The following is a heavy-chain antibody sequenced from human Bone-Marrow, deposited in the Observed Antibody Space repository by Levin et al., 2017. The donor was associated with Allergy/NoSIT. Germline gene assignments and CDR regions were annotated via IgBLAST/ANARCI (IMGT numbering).Heavy chain of an antibody. CDR1: GGSFGDYF. J-gene: IGHJ4*02. V-gene: IGHV4-34*01. Sequence: SETLSLTCAVSGGSFGDYFWTWIRQPPGKGLDWIGEISQRGTTNYVPSLQSRVTMSLDTSKNNFSLTVTLVTAADTAVYYCARLRYDYVWGSYRYIDLWGQGTLVTVSS. CDR3: ARLRYDYVWGSYRYIDL. CDR2: ISQRGTT. D-gene: IGHD3-16*02.